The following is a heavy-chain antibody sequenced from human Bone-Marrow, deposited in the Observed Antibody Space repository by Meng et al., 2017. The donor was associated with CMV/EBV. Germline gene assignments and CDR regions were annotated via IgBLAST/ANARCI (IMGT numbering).Heavy chain of an antibody. V-gene: IGHV1-69*10. CDR1: GGTFSSYA. CDR3: ARGRGSSGYFDP. CDR2: IIPILGIA. Sequence: SVKVSCKASGGTFSSYAISWVRQAPGQGLEWMGGIIPILGIANYAQKLQGRVTMTTDTSTSTAYMELRSLRSDDTAVYYCARGRGSSGYFDPWGQGTLVTVSS. D-gene: IGHD3-22*01. J-gene: IGHJ5*02.